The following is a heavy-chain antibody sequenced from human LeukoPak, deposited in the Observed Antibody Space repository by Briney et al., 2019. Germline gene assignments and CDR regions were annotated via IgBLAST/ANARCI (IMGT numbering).Heavy chain of an antibody. CDR2: IYYSGST. D-gene: IGHD6-19*01. CDR1: GGSISSSSYY. CDR3: ARHLYSSGWQYAFDI. J-gene: IGHJ3*02. Sequence: SETLSLNCTVSGGSISSSSYYWGWIREPPGKGLEWIGSIYYSGSTYYNPSLKSRVTISVDTSKNQFSLKLSSVTAADTAVYYCARHLYSSGWQYAFDIWGQGTMVTVSS. V-gene: IGHV4-39*01.